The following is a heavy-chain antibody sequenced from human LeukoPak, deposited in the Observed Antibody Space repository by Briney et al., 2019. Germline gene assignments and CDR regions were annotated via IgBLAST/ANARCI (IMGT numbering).Heavy chain of an antibody. V-gene: IGHV4-59*08. D-gene: IGHD3-10*01. CDR2: IYYSGST. Sequence: SETLSLTCTVSGGSLSSYYWSWLRQPPGKGLEWIGYIYYSGSTNYNPSLKSRVTISVDTSKNQFSLKLSAVTAADTAVYYCASVRRGFGESSKYYSYYYMDVWGNGTTVPIS. CDR3: ASVRRGFGESSKYYSYYYMDV. CDR1: GGSLSSYY. J-gene: IGHJ6*03.